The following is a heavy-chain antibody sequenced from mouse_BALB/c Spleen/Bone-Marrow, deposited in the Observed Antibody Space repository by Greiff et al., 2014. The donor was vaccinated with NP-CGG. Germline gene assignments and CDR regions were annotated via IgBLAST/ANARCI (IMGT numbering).Heavy chain of an antibody. CDR3: ATDWFAY. CDR1: GFSLTGYN. J-gene: IGHJ3*01. V-gene: IGHV2-6-7*01. CDR2: IWGDGST. Sequence: VKLQESGPGLVAPSQSLSITCTVSGFSLTGYNVNWVRQPPGKGLEWLGMIWGDGSTDYNSVFKSRLSINKDNSKSQVFLKMNSLQTDDTARYYCATDWFAYWGQGTLVTVSA.